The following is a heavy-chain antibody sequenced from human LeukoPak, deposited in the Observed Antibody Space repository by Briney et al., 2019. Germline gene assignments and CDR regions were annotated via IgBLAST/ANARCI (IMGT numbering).Heavy chain of an antibody. J-gene: IGHJ4*02. CDR1: GFTFSNYG. CDR2: IWYDGSNK. V-gene: IGHV3-33*06. CDR3: AKNTVAMTTVTTYFDY. D-gene: IGHD4-17*01. Sequence: PGGPLRLSCAASGFTFSNYGMYWVGQAPGKGLEWVATIWYDGSNKYYADSVKGRFTISRDNSKNTLYLQMNSLRAEDTAIYYCAKNTVAMTTVTTYFDYWGQGTLVTVSS.